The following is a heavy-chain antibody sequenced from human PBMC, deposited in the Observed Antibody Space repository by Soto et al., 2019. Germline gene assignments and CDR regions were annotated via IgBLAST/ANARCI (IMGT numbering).Heavy chain of an antibody. V-gene: IGHV4-59*08. CDR2: IYYSGST. D-gene: IGHD2-2*01. Sequence: QVQLQESGPGLVRPSETLSLTCTVSGGSFSSYYWTWIRQSPGKGLEWTGDIYYSGSTDYTPSLRGRLAISIDTSKNQFSLRLNSMTAADTAVYYCAGRDCSGTNCYYLDYYYMDVWGKGTTVTVS. J-gene: IGHJ6*03. CDR3: AGRDCSGTNCYYLDYYYMDV. CDR1: GGSFSSYY.